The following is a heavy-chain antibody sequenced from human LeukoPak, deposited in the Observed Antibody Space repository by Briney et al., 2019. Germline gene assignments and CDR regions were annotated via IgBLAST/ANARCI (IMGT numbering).Heavy chain of an antibody. CDR1: GGSISISNYH. J-gene: IGHJ6*02. Sequence: ASETLSLTCNVSGGSISISNYHWGWLRQPPGKGLEWIGNIYYSGNTNYNPSLKSRVTISLDTSKNQFALRLSPVTAADTAVYYCARVAGFASAWDEDFYYYGMDVWGQGSTVTVS. D-gene: IGHD6-19*01. CDR2: IYYSGNT. V-gene: IGHV4-39*06. CDR3: ARVAGFASAWDEDFYYYGMDV.